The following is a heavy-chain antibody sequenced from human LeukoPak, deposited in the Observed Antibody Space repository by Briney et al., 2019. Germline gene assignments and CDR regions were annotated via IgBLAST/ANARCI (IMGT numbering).Heavy chain of an antibody. CDR1: GFTFSSYW. CDR2: INSDGSST. D-gene: IGHD6-19*01. J-gene: IGHJ4*02. CDR3: ARAMSSGWYVEY. V-gene: IGHV3-74*01. Sequence: GGSLRLSCAASGFTFSSYWMHWVRQAPGKGLVWVSRINSDGSSTSYADSVKGRFTISRDNAKNTLYLQLNSLRAEDTAVYYCARAMSSGWYVEYWSQGTLVTVSS.